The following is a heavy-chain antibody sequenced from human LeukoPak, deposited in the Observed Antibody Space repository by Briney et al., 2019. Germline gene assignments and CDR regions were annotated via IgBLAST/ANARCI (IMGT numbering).Heavy chain of an antibody. CDR2: ISSSGTYI. J-gene: IGHJ5*02. CDR3: AKCGGTCWGNWFDP. CDR1: GFTFSRYS. V-gene: IGHV3-21*01. D-gene: IGHD2-15*01. Sequence: GGSLRLSCAASGFTFSRYSMNWVPQAPGEGLECVSSISSSGTYIYYADSVKGGFTISRDNAKNSLYLQMNSLRAEDTAVYYCAKCGGTCWGNWFDPWGQGTLVTVSS.